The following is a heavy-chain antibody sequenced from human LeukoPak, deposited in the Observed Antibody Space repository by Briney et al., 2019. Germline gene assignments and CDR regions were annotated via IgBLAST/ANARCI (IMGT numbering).Heavy chain of an antibody. D-gene: IGHD2-2*01. CDR3: ARDKEYCSSTSCYLSGWFDP. Sequence: GRSLRLSCAASGFTFSSYGMHWVRQAPGKGPEWVAVIWYDGSNKYYADSVKGRFTISRDNSKNTLYLQMNSLRAEDTAVYYCARDKEYCSSTSCYLSGWFDPWGQGTLVTVSS. CDR1: GFTFSSYG. CDR2: IWYDGSNK. J-gene: IGHJ5*02. V-gene: IGHV3-33*01.